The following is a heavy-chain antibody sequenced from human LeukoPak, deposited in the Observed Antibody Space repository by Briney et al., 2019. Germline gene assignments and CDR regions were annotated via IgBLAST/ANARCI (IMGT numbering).Heavy chain of an antibody. D-gene: IGHD2-21*02. CDR1: GFTLRNYW. CDR3: ARVAYCGGDCYSLDYYYMDV. V-gene: IGHV3-74*01. Sequence: GGSLRLSCAASGFTLRNYWMHWVRQTPGKGLLWVSRINGDRTSATYAGSVKGRFTISRDNAKNTLYLQMNSLRAEDTAVYYCARVAYCGGDCYSLDYYYMDVWGKGTTVTVSS. CDR2: INGDRTSA. J-gene: IGHJ6*03.